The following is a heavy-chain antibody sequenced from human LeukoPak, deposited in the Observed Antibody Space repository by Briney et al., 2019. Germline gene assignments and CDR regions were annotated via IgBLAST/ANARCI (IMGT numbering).Heavy chain of an antibody. Sequence: GGSLRLSCAASGFAFNKYWVHWVRQVPGKGPVWVSRINGDGSSTMYADSVKGRFTISRDNAKNTLYLQMNSLRAEDTAVYYCAKTDSTIPNLLDVRGQGTTVTVSS. CDR3: AKTDSTIPNLLDV. CDR2: INGDGSST. CDR1: GFAFNKYW. J-gene: IGHJ6*02. D-gene: IGHD2-15*01. V-gene: IGHV3-74*03.